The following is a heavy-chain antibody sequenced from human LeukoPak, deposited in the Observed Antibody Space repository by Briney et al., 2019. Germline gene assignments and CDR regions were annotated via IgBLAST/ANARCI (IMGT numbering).Heavy chain of an antibody. J-gene: IGHJ4*02. Sequence: GGSLRLSCVPSGFPFSSYWMTWVRQAPGKGLELVANIKQDGSKKSYVDSVKGRFTISRDNAKNSLYLQMNSLRAEDTAIYYCTRVGYIDEGIDYWGQGTLVTVSS. CDR1: GFPFSSYW. CDR3: TRVGYIDEGIDY. V-gene: IGHV3-7*04. D-gene: IGHD5-24*01. CDR2: IKQDGSKK.